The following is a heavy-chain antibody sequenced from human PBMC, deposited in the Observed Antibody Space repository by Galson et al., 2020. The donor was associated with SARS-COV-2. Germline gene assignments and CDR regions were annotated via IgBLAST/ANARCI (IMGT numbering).Heavy chain of an antibody. V-gene: IGHV3-30*04. CDR3: ARDFDDYGDYLAFDI. Sequence: SLKISCAASGFTFSSYAMHWVRQAPGKGLEWVAVISYDGSNKYYADSVKGRFTISRDNSKNTLYLQMNSLRAEDTAVYYCARDFDDYGDYLAFDIWGQGTMVTVSS. CDR1: GFTFSSYA. CDR2: ISYDGSNK. J-gene: IGHJ3*02. D-gene: IGHD4-17*01.